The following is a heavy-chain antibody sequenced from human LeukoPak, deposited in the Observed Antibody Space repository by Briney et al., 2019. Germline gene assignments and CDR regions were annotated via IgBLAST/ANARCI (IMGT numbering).Heavy chain of an antibody. J-gene: IGHJ3*02. Sequence: GGSLRLSCAASGFTVSSNYMSWVRQAPGKGLEWVSVIYSGGSTYYADSVKGRFTISRDNSKNTLYLQMNSLRAEDTAVYYCAKEGPSSWTDAFDIWGQGTMVTVSS. CDR2: IYSGGST. D-gene: IGHD6-13*01. V-gene: IGHV3-53*05. CDR1: GFTVSSNY. CDR3: AKEGPSSWTDAFDI.